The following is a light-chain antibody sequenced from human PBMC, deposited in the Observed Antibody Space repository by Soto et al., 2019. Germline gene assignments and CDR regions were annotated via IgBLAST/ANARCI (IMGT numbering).Light chain of an antibody. CDR1: QDISNY. J-gene: IGKJ4*01. V-gene: IGKV1-33*01. CDR2: DAS. CDR3: QEYDNLLLT. Sequence: DIQMTQSPSSLSASVGDRVTITCQASQDISNYLNWYQQKPGKAPKLLIYDASNLETGVPSRFSGSGSGTDFTFTISSLQPEAIATYYCQEYDNLLLTFGGGTNVEIK.